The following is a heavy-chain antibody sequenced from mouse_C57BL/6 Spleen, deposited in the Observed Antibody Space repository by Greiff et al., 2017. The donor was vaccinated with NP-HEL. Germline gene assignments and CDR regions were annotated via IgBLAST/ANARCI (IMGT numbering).Heavy chain of an antibody. J-gene: IGHJ3*01. V-gene: IGHV5-17*01. CDR3: ARPLYDGYYAWFAY. CDR1: GFTFSDYG. D-gene: IGHD2-3*01. CDR2: ISSGSSTI. Sequence: EVQLVESGGGLEKPGGSLKLSCAASGFTFSDYGMHWVRQAPEKGLEWVAYISSGSSTIYYADTVKGRFTISRDNAKNTLFLQMTSLRSEDTAMYYCARPLYDGYYAWFAYWGQGTLVTVSA.